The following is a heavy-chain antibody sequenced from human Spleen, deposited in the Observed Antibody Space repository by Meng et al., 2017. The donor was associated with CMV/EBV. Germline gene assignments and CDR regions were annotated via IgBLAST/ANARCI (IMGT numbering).Heavy chain of an antibody. D-gene: IGHD3-16*01. CDR2: MSYDGSDK. J-gene: IGHJ6*02. CDR1: GFTFSSSG. Sequence: GGSLRLSCAASGFTFSSSGMHWVRQAPGKGLEWVALMSYDGSDKYYADSVKGRFTISRDNAKNSLYLQMNSLKAEDTAVYYCARSWDGMDVWGQGTTVTVSS. CDR3: ARSWDGMDV. V-gene: IGHV3-30*12.